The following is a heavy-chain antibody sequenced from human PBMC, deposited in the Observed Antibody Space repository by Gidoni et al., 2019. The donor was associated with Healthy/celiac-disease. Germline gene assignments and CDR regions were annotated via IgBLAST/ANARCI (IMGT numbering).Heavy chain of an antibody. Sequence: QVHLVQSGPEVKKPAASVKVSCKPSGYTFTGYYMHWVRQAPGQGLEWMGWINPNSGGTNYAQKVQGRVTMTRDTSISTAYMELSRLRSDETAVYYCARDYDFWSGYFGYWGQGNLVTVSS. CDR1: GYTFTGYY. CDR3: ARDYDFWSGYFGY. J-gene: IGHJ4*02. D-gene: IGHD3-3*01. CDR2: INPNSGGT. V-gene: IGHV1-2*02.